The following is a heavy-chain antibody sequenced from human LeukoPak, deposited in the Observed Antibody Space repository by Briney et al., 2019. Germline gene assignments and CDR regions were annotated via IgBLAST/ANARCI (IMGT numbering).Heavy chain of an antibody. CDR3: ARTGSTVTMLYPFDH. D-gene: IGHD4-17*01. V-gene: IGHV4-39*01. J-gene: IGHJ4*02. CDR2: IYYSGST. Sequence: KASETLSLTCTVSGGSISSNNYYWGWIRQPPGKGLEWIGTIYYSGSTYYNPSLKSRVTISVDTSKNQFSLRLSSVTAADTAVYYCARTGSTVTMLYPFDHWGQGTLVTVSS. CDR1: GGSISSNNYY.